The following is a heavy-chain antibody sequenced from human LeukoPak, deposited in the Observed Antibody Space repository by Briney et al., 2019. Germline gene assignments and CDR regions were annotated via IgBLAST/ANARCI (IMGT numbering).Heavy chain of an antibody. J-gene: IGHJ4*02. D-gene: IGHD1-26*01. V-gene: IGHV3-21*01. Sequence: GGSLRLSCAASGFAFSTYTINWVRQAPGKGLEWVSSITSSSTYIFYADSLKGRFTISRGNAKNSLYLQMNGLRAEDTAVYCCARAPSGSYSYFDNWGQGTLVTVSS. CDR2: ITSSSTYI. CDR3: ARAPSGSYSYFDN. CDR1: GFAFSTYT.